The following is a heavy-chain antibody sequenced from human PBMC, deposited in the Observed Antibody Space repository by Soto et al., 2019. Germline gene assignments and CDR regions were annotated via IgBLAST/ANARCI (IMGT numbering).Heavy chain of an antibody. V-gene: IGHV3-21*01. J-gene: IGHJ6*02. CDR2: ISTRGEV. Sequence: GGSLRLSCAASGFSFSTYSMNWVRQAPGKGLEWVSSISTRGEVYYADSVKGRFTISRDNSKNSVSLQMNSLRGDDTAVYYCAREETAWPLAYGLDVWGQGTTVTVSS. D-gene: IGHD2-21*02. CDR1: GFSFSTYS. CDR3: AREETAWPLAYGLDV.